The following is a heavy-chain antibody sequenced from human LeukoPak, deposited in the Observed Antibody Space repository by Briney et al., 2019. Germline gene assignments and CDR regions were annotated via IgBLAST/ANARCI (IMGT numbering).Heavy chain of an antibody. J-gene: IGHJ4*02. CDR3: ASTQQLAYFDY. D-gene: IGHD6-13*01. Sequence: PSETLTLTCAVYGGSFSGYYWSWIRQPPGKGLEWIGEINHSGSTNYNASLKSRVTISVDTAKTQFSLKLSPVTAADTAVYCCASTQQLAYFDYWGQGPLVTVSS. V-gene: IGHV4-34*01. CDR2: INHSGST. CDR1: GGSFSGYY.